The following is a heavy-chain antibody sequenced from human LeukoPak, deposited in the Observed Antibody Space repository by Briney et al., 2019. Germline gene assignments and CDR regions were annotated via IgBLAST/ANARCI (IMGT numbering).Heavy chain of an antibody. CDR2: ISSSSSYI. CDR1: GFTFDDYG. Sequence: GGSLRLSRAASGFTFDDYGMSWVRQAPGKGLEWVSSISSSSSYIYYADSVKGRFTISRDNAKNSLYLQMNSLRAEDTAVYYCARGGLFAYYFDYWGQGTLVTVSS. D-gene: IGHD3-10*02. CDR3: ARGGLFAYYFDY. V-gene: IGHV3-21*01. J-gene: IGHJ4*02.